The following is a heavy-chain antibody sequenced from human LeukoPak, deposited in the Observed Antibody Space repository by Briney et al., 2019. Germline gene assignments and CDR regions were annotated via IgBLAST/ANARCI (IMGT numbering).Heavy chain of an antibody. Sequence: SQTLSLTCAVYGGSFSVYYWSWVRQPPGKWLEWIGEINHSGSTNYNPSLKSRVTISVDTSKNQFSLKLSSVTAADTAVYYCARVSSYGYFFTYWGQGTLVTVSS. CDR3: ARVSSYGYFFTY. J-gene: IGHJ4*02. V-gene: IGHV4-34*01. D-gene: IGHD5-18*01. CDR1: GGSFSVYY. CDR2: INHSGST.